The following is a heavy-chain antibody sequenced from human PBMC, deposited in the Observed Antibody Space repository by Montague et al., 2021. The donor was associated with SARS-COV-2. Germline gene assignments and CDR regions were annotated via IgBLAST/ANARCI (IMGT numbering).Heavy chain of an antibody. J-gene: IGHJ6*02. Sequence: SETLSLTCTVSGGSISSSSYYWGWIRQPPGKGLEWIGSIYYSGSTYYXPSLKSRVTISVDTSKNQFSLKLSSVTAADTAVYYWARVGRQQLVRLSGMDVWGQRTTVTVSS. V-gene: IGHV4-39*07. CDR3: ARVGRQQLVRLSGMDV. CDR2: IYYSGST. CDR1: GGSISSSSYY. D-gene: IGHD6-13*01.